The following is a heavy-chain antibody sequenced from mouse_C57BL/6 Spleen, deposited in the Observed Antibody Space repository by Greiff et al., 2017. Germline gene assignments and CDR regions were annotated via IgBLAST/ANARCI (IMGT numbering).Heavy chain of an antibody. J-gene: IGHJ1*03. V-gene: IGHV5-16*01. CDR2: INYDGSST. CDR1: GFTFSDYY. D-gene: IGHD1-1*01. Sequence: DVKLVESEGGLVQPGSSMKLSCTASGFTFSDYYMAWVRQVPEKGLEWVANINYDGSSTYYLDSLKSRFIISRDNAKNILYLQMSSLKSEDTATYYCAREYYYGSFYWYFDVWGTGTTVTVSS. CDR3: AREYYYGSFYWYFDV.